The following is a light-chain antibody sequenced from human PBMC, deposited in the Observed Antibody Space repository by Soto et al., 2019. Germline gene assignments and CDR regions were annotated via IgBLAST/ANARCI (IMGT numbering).Light chain of an antibody. CDR2: GAS. J-gene: IGKJ4*01. CDR1: QSVSRNS. Sequence: EIELTQSPGTLSLSPGERATLSCRASQSVSRNSLAWYQQRPGQAPSLLIYGASNRATGIPDRFSGSGSGTDFTLIITRLEPEDFAVYYCQQYSSSPLTFGGGTKVDIK. CDR3: QQYSSSPLT. V-gene: IGKV3-20*01.